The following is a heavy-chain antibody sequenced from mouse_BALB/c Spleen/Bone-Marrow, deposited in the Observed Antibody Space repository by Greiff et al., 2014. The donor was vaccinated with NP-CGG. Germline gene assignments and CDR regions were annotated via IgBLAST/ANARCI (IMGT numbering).Heavy chain of an antibody. Sequence: EVQLQQSGPELVKPGASVKISCKTSGYTFTEYTMHWVKQSLGKSLEWIGAINPNNGGSTYNQKFKGKATLTVDKSSSTAYMELRSLTSEDSAVYYCVRGFYFGNYVFAYWGQGTLVIVSA. J-gene: IGHJ3*01. V-gene: IGHV1-18*01. CDR1: GYTFTEYT. CDR3: VRGFYFGNYVFAY. CDR2: INPNNGGS. D-gene: IGHD2-1*01.